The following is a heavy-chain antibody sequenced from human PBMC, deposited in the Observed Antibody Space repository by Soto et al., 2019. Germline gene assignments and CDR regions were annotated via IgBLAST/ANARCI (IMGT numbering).Heavy chain of an antibody. CDR3: VRDVTGGPFAL. CDR1: GFTFNKHW. J-gene: IGHJ2*01. V-gene: IGHV3-7*05. Sequence: EVYLVESGGGLVQPGGSLRLSCAASGFTFNKHWMAWVRQAPGKGLEWVANMNADGSEIYYVDSVKGRFTISRDNAKNSRYLQLNGLRGEDTAVYYCVRDVTGGPFALWGRGALVTVSS. CDR2: MNADGSEI. D-gene: IGHD3-10*01.